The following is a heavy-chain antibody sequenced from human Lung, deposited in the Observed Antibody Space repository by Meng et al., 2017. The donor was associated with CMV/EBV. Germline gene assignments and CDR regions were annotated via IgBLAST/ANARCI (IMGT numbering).Heavy chain of an antibody. V-gene: IGHV1-69*16. CDR3: ARIGLCSGTTCYTGDYSSRHFDY. Sequence: SWGRQAPGQGLEWMGGIIPILGTANYAQNFQGRVTITTDESRSTAYMELSSLRSEDTAVYYCARIGLCSGTTCYTGDYSSRHFDYWGQGTLVTVSS. CDR2: IIPILGTA. J-gene: IGHJ4*02. D-gene: IGHD2-2*02.